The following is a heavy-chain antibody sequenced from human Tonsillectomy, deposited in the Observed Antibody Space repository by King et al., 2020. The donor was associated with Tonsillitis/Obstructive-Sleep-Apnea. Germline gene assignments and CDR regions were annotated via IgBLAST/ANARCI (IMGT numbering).Heavy chain of an antibody. CDR1: GFTFSSYA. J-gene: IGHJ4*02. Sequence: EVQLVESGGGLVQPGGSLRLSCAASGFTFSSYAMSWVRPAPGKGLEWVSAISGSGGMTYYAHSAKGRFTISRDNSKNTLYLQMNSLRAEDTAVYYCAKGETIFGVDIGYWGQGTLVTVSS. CDR3: AKGETIFGVDIGY. D-gene: IGHD3-3*01. CDR2: ISGSGGMT. V-gene: IGHV3-23*04.